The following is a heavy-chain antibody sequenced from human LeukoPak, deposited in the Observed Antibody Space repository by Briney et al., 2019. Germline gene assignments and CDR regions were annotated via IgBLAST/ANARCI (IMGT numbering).Heavy chain of an antibody. CDR1: GGSISSNNW. CDR3: ARDVGARAPNV. J-gene: IGHJ6*04. CDR2: IYHSGST. V-gene: IGHV4-4*02. Sequence: PSETLSLTCVVSGGSISSNNWWNRVRQPPGKGLEWIGEIYHSGSTNYNASLKSRVTISVDKTKNQLSLKLTSVTAADTAVYYCARDVGARAPNVWGKGTTVTVSS.